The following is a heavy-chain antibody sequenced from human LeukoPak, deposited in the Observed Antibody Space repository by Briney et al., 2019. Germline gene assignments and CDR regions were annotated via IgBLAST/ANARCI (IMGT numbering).Heavy chain of an antibody. CDR2: INPNSGGT. D-gene: IGHD3-10*01. Sequence: ASVKVSCKASGYTFTSYYMHWVRQAPGQGLEWMGWINPNSGGTNYAQKFQGWVTMTRDTSISTAYMELSRLRSDDTAVYYCARDLGRVRGVPYYYGMDVWGKGTTVTVSS. CDR3: ARDLGRVRGVPYYYGMDV. V-gene: IGHV1-2*04. J-gene: IGHJ6*04. CDR1: GYTFTSYY.